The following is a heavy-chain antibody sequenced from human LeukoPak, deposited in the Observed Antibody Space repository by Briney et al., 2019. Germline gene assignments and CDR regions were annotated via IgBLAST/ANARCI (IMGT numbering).Heavy chain of an antibody. CDR2: INWNGGST. J-gene: IGHJ6*03. Sequence: PGGSLRLSCAASGFTFDDYGMSWVRHAPGKGLEWVSGINWNGGSTGYADSVKGRFTISRDNAKNSLYLQMNSLRAEDTALYYCARDSHPRLSSSWYIDGDYYYYYYMDVWGKGTTVTVSS. V-gene: IGHV3-20*04. CDR1: GFTFDDYG. D-gene: IGHD6-13*01. CDR3: ARDSHPRLSSSWYIDGDYYYYYYMDV.